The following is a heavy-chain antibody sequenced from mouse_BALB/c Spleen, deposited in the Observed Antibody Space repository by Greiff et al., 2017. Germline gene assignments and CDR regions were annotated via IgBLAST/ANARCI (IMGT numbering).Heavy chain of an antibody. J-gene: IGHJ4*01. CDR3: ARDGNYDYAMDY. CDR2: INPGSGGT. CDR1: GYAFTNYL. V-gene: IGHV1-54*01. D-gene: IGHD2-1*01. Sequence: VQLQQSGAELVRPGTSVKVSCKASGYAFTNYLIEWVKQRPGQGLEWIGVINPGSGGTNYNEKFKGKATLTADKSSSTAYMQLSSLTSDDSAVYFCARDGNYDYAMDYWGQGTSVTVSS.